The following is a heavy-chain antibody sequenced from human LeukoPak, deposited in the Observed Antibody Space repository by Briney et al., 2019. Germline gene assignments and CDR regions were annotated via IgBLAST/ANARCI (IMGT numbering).Heavy chain of an antibody. J-gene: IGHJ3*02. V-gene: IGHV3-53*01. Sequence: GGSLRLSCAASGLTASSSYMSWVRQAPGKGLEWVSIIYNDGSTYYADSMKGRFTISRDNSKNTLYLQVNSLRAEDTAMYYCARNILFAFDIWGQGTMVTVSS. CDR3: ARNILFAFDI. D-gene: IGHD2/OR15-2a*01. CDR1: GLTASSSY. CDR2: IYNDGST.